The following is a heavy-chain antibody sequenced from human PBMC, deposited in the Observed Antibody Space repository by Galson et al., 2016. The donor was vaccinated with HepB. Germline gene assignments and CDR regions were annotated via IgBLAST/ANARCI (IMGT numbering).Heavy chain of an antibody. V-gene: IGHV3-48*02. CDR3: ARVGPEDYDSSGLDY. CDR2: ISSSSNTI. CDR1: GFTFSSYS. J-gene: IGHJ4*02. D-gene: IGHD3-22*01. Sequence: SLRLSCAASGFTFSSYSMNWVRQAPGKGLEWVSYISSSSNTIYYADPVKGRFTISRDNAKNSLYLQMNSLRDEDTAVYYCARVGPEDYDSSGLDYWGQGTLVTVSS.